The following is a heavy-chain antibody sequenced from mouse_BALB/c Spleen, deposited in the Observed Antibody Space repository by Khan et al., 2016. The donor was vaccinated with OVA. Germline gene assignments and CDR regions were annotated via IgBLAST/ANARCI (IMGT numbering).Heavy chain of an antibody. CDR2: IFPGTGTT. CDR3: ARGYFGNYEFVY. V-gene: IGHV1S132*01. CDR1: GYTFTSYW. D-gene: IGHD2-1*01. Sequence: QVRLQQSGAELVKPGASVKLSCKTSGYTFTSYWIQWAKQRPGQGLGWIGQIFPGTGTTYYNENFKGKATLTVDTSSSTAYMQLSSLTSEDSAVYFCARGYFGNYEFVYWGQGTLVTVSP. J-gene: IGHJ3*01.